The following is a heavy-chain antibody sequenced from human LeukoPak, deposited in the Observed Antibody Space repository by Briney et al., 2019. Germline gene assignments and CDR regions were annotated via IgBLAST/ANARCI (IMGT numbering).Heavy chain of an antibody. CDR1: GFTFSNYV. V-gene: IGHV3-23*01. J-gene: IGHJ4*02. CDR3: AKSGRATDY. D-gene: IGHD3-10*01. CDR2: ISIGTGST. Sequence: GGSLRLSCVASGFTFSNYVMNWVRQAPGKGMQWVASISIGTGSTYYADFVKGRFTISRDTSRNTLYLQMNSLEIEDTAVYYCAKSGRATDYWGQGTLVTVSS.